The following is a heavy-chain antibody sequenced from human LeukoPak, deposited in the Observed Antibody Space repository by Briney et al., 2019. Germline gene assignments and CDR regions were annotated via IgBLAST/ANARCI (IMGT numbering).Heavy chain of an antibody. CDR3: ARDRSYCSGGSCYWFDP. J-gene: IGHJ5*02. CDR1: GYTFTSYG. V-gene: IGHV1-18*01. D-gene: IGHD2-15*01. Sequence: ASVKVSCKAYGYTFTSYGISWVRQAPGQGLEWMGWISAYNGNTNYAQKLQGRVTMTTDTSTSTAYMELRSLRSDDTAVYYCARDRSYCSGGSCYWFDPWGQGTLVIVSS. CDR2: ISAYNGNT.